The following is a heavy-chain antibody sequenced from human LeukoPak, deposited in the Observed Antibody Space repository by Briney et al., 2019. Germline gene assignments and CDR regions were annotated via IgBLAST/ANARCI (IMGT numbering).Heavy chain of an antibody. Sequence: SETLSLTCTVSGGSISSGDYYWSWIRQPPGKGLERIGYIYYSGSTYYNPSLKSRVTISVDTSKNQFSLKLSSVTAADTAVYYCARDRGFLEWLYLDYWGQGTLVTVSS. V-gene: IGHV4-30-4*01. CDR3: ARDRGFLEWLYLDY. CDR1: GGSISSGDYY. CDR2: IYYSGST. D-gene: IGHD3-3*01. J-gene: IGHJ4*02.